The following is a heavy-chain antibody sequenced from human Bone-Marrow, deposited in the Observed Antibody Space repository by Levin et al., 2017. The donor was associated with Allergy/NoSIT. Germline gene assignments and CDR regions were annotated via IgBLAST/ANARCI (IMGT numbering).Heavy chain of an antibody. CDR2: IIPVLGAT. CDR3: ANYVWGSYRRWGNWLDP. Sequence: KISCKASGGILNSHAISWVRQAPGQRLEWMGGIIPVLGATDYAQKFQGRVTITADESGSTVYLEVSSLSSNDTAMYYCANYVWGSYRRWGNWLDPWGQGTLVTVSS. D-gene: IGHD3-16*02. J-gene: IGHJ5*02. CDR1: GGILNSHA. V-gene: IGHV1-69*01.